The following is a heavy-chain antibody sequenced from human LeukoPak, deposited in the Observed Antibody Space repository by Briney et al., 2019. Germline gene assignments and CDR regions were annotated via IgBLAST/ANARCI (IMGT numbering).Heavy chain of an antibody. CDR2: ISSSSSYI. D-gene: IGHD6-13*01. CDR3: AREVSAWYSSSWYPDY. Sequence: GGSLRLSCAASGFTFSSYSMNWVRQAPGEGLEWVSSISSSSSYIYYADSVKGRFTISRDNAENSLYLQMNSLRAEDTAMYYCAREVSAWYSSSWYPDYWGQGTLVTVSS. V-gene: IGHV3-21*01. J-gene: IGHJ4*02. CDR1: GFTFSSYS.